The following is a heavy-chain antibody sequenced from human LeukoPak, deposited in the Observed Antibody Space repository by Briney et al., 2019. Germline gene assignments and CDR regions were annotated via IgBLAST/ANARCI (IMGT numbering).Heavy chain of an antibody. J-gene: IGHJ4*02. D-gene: IGHD3-10*01. CDR2: IKQDGSEK. CDR1: GFTFSSYS. Sequence: PGGSLRLSCAASGFTFSSYSMNWVRQAPGKGLGWVANIKQDGSEKYYVDSVKGRFTISRDNAKNSLYLQMNSLRAEDTAVYYCARDSYMVQKDYWGQGTLVTVSS. CDR3: ARDSYMVQKDY. V-gene: IGHV3-7*01.